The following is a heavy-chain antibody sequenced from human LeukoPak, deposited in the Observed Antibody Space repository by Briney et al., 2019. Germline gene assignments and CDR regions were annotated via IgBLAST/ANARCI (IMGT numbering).Heavy chain of an antibody. D-gene: IGHD3-16*02. Sequence: GGSLRLSCSASGFTFNNYAMNWVRQARGNGLEWVSAISGSGGRTFYADYVKGRFTISRDNDKITLYLQMTSLRAEDTAVYYCAKDRGIRLGESSTNWFDPWGQGTLVTVSS. J-gene: IGHJ5*02. CDR2: ISGSGGRT. V-gene: IGHV3-23*01. CDR3: AKDRGIRLGESSTNWFDP. CDR1: GFTFNNYA.